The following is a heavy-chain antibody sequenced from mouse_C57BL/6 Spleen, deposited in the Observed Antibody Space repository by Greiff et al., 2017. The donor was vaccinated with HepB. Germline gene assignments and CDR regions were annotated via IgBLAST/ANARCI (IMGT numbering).Heavy chain of an antibody. CDR2: IYPGSGST. CDR1: GYTFTSYW. J-gene: IGHJ1*03. D-gene: IGHD1-1*01. V-gene: IGHV1-55*01. CDR3: ARFPPVITTVVPWYLDV. Sequence: VQLQQPGAELVKPGASVKMSCKASGYTFTSYWITWVKQRPGQGLEWIGDIYPGSGSTNYNEKFKSKATLTVDTSSSTAYMQLSSLTSEDSAVYYCARFPPVITTVVPWYLDVWGTGTTVTVSS.